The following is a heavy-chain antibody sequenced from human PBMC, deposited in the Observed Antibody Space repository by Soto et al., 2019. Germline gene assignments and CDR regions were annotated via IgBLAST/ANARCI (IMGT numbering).Heavy chain of an antibody. Sequence: SVKVSCKASGGTFSSYTISWVRQAPGQGLEWMGRIIPILGIANYAQKFQGRVTITADKSTSTAYMELSSLRSEDTAVYYCARDGTIFGVVITFDYWGQGTLVTVSS. D-gene: IGHD3-3*01. V-gene: IGHV1-69*04. CDR2: IIPILGIA. CDR1: GGTFSSYT. J-gene: IGHJ4*02. CDR3: ARDGTIFGVVITFDY.